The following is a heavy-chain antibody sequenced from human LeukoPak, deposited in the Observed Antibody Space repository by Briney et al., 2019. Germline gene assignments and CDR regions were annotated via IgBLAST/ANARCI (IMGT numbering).Heavy chain of an antibody. CDR1: GFNFNKYD. CDR3: AKGGWLDD. CDR2: ITGRSDKT. J-gene: IGHJ4*02. Sequence: GGSLRLSCAASGFNFNKYDMTWARQAPGKGLEWVSTITGRSDKTYYTDSVKGRFVTSRDNSKDTLYLQMNSLRAEDTALYYCAKGGWLDDLGQGALVPVSS. V-gene: IGHV3-23*01. D-gene: IGHD6-19*01.